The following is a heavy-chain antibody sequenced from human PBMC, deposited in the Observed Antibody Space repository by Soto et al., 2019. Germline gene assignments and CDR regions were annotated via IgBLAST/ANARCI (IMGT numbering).Heavy chain of an antibody. V-gene: IGHV4-4*02. D-gene: IGHD2-21*01. Sequence: SETLSLTCAVSGGSISSSNWWSWVRQPPGKGLEWIGEIYHSGSTNYNPSLKSRVTISVDTSKNQFSLKLSSVTAADTAVYYCARVDLWSGMDVWGQGTTVTVSS. CDR3: ARVDLWSGMDV. CDR2: IYHSGST. J-gene: IGHJ6*02. CDR1: GGSISSSNW.